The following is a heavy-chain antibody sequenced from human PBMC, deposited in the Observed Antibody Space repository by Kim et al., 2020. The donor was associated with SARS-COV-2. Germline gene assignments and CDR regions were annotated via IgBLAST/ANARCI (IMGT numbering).Heavy chain of an antibody. D-gene: IGHD3-9*01. Sequence: GGSLRLSCAASGFTFSSYAMSWVRQAPGKGLEWVSAISGSGAGTYYADSVKGRFTISRDNSKNTLYLQMNSLRAEDTAVYYCAKESGFFDWALYPFDYWGQGTLVTVSS. CDR2: ISGSGAGT. J-gene: IGHJ4*02. CDR3: AKESGFFDWALYPFDY. CDR1: GFTFSSYA. V-gene: IGHV3-23*01.